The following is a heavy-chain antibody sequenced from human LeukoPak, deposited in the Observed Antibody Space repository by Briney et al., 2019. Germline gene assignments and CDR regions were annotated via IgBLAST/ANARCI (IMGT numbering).Heavy chain of an antibody. CDR2: INTDGSST. Sequence: GRSLRLSCAASGFTFSSHWMHWVSQAPGNGLVWVSRINTDGSSTSYADSVKGRFTISRDNAKNTLYLQMNSLRAEDTAVYYCATSLGNWFDPWGQGTLVTVSS. CDR3: ATSLGNWFDP. D-gene: IGHD2-2*01. J-gene: IGHJ5*02. CDR1: GFTFSSHW. V-gene: IGHV3-74*01.